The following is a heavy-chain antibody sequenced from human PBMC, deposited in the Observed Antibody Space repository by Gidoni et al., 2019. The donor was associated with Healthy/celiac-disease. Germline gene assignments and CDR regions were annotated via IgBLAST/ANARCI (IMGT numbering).Heavy chain of an antibody. J-gene: IGHJ3*02. Sequence: EVQLVESGGGLVKPGGSLRLSCAASGFTFRSYSMNWVRQAPGKGLEWVSSISSSSSYIYYADSVKGRFTISRDNAKNSLYLQMNSLRAEDTAVYYCAREGITFQGGLNAFDIWGQGTMVTVSS. D-gene: IGHD3-16*01. CDR1: GFTFRSYS. CDR2: ISSSSSYI. V-gene: IGHV3-21*01. CDR3: AREGITFQGGLNAFDI.